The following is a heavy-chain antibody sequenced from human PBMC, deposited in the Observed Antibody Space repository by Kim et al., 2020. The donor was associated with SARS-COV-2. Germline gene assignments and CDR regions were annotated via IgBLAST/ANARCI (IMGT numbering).Heavy chain of an antibody. V-gene: IGHV3-9*01. CDR3: AKEVDITMIVGIGSAFDY. CDR1: GFTFDDDA. CDR2: ICWNSGSI. Sequence: SLRLSCAASGFTFDDDAMHWVRQAPGKGLEWVSCICWNSGSIGYADSGKGRFTISRDNAKNSLYLQMNSLRAEDTALYYCAKEVDITMIVGIGSAFDYWGQGTLVTVSS. D-gene: IGHD3-22*01. J-gene: IGHJ4*02.